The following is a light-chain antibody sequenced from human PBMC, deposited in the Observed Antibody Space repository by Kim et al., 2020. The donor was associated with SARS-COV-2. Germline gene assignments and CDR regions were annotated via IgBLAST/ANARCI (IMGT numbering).Light chain of an antibody. J-gene: IGLJ2*01. CDR3: QAWDSRTWV. Sequence: SYELTQPPSVSVSPGQTASITRSGDKLGDKYACWYQQKPGQSPVLVIYQDSKRPSGIPERFSGSNSGNTATLTISGTQAMDEADYYCQAWDSRTWVFGGG. CDR2: QDS. CDR1: KLGDKY. V-gene: IGLV3-1*01.